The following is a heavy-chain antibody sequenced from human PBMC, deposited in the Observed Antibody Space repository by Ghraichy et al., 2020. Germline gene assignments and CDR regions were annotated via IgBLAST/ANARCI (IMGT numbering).Heavy chain of an antibody. CDR3: ARGRRRGYYQYEMDV. J-gene: IGHJ6*02. V-gene: IGHV4-59*01. CDR1: GGSISYYY. CDR2: IYYTGNT. D-gene: IGHD3-10*01. Sequence: SQTLSLTCTVSGGSISYYYWSWIRQPPGKGLEWIGYIYYTGNTNYNPSLKSRVTISVDTSKNQFSLKLSSVTAADTAVYYCARGRRRGYYQYEMDVWGQGTTVTVSS.